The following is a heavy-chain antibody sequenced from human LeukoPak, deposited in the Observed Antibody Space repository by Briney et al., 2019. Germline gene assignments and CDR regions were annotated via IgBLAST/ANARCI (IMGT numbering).Heavy chain of an antibody. Sequence: GGPLRLSCAASGFTFSSYAMSWVRQAPGKGLEWVSAISGSGGSTYYADSVKGRFTISRDNSKNTLYLQMNSLRAEDTAVYYCAKDSKNVPFFPDYWGQGTLVTVSS. CDR3: AKDSKNVPFFPDY. CDR1: GFTFSSYA. CDR2: ISGSGGST. V-gene: IGHV3-23*01. D-gene: IGHD2-2*01. J-gene: IGHJ4*02.